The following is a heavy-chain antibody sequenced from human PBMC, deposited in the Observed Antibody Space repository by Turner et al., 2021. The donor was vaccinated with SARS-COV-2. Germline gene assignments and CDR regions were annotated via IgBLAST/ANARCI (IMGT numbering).Heavy chain of an antibody. Sequence: EVQLLESGGGLVQPGGSRSFSCAASGFTFSSYAMSWVRQAPGKGLEWVSAISGSGVSTYYADSVKGRFTISRDNSKNTLYLQMNSLRAEDTAVYYCAKGEGYGSGAFDIWGQGTMVTVSS. V-gene: IGHV3-23*01. CDR1: GFTFSSYA. CDR3: AKGEGYGSGAFDI. D-gene: IGHD3-10*01. J-gene: IGHJ3*02. CDR2: ISGSGVST.